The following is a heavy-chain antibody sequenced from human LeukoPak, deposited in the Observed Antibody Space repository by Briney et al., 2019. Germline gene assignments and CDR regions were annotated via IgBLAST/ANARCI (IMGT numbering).Heavy chain of an antibody. Sequence: GGSLRLSCAASRFTFSNYPMHWVRQAPGKGLEWVANIKQDGSEKYYVDSVKGRFTISRDNAKNSLYLQMNSLRAEDTAVYYCARQFDGSHPNAFDIWGQGTMVTVSS. CDR2: IKQDGSEK. D-gene: IGHD1-26*01. J-gene: IGHJ3*02. CDR3: ARQFDGSHPNAFDI. V-gene: IGHV3-7*03. CDR1: RFTFSNYP.